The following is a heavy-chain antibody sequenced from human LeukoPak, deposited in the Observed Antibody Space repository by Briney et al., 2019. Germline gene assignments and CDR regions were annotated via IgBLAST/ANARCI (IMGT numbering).Heavy chain of an antibody. V-gene: IGHV3-23*01. CDR1: GFTFSSYA. J-gene: IGHJ3*02. Sequence: GGSLRLSCAASGFTFSSYAMSWVRQAPGKGLEWVSAISGSGGSTYYADSVKGRFTISRDNSKNTLYLQINSLRAEDTAVYYCAKDQGNYYVSDPHDAFDIWGQGTMVTVSS. CDR2: ISGSGGST. CDR3: AKDQGNYYVSDPHDAFDI. D-gene: IGHD3-10*02.